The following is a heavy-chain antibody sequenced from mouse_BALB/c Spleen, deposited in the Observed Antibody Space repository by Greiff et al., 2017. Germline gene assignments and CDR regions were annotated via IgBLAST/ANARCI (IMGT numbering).Heavy chain of an antibody. D-gene: IGHD1-1*02. CDR1: GYTFTSYW. J-gene: IGHJ4*01. CDR2: IAPGSGST. V-gene: IGHV1S41*01. Sequence: DLVKPGASVKLSCKASGYTFTSYWINWIKQRPGQGLEWIGRIAPGSGSTYYNEMFKGKATLTVDTSSSTAYIQLSSLSSEDTAVYFCARGFDGGNAYAMDYWGQGTSVTVSS. CDR3: ARGFDGGNAYAMDY.